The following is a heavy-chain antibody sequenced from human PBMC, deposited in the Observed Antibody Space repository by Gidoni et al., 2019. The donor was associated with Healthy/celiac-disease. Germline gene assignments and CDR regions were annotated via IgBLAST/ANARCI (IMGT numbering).Heavy chain of an antibody. V-gene: IGHV4-34*01. CDR3: AREAAPYFGVVIN. J-gene: IGHJ4*02. CDR2: INHSGST. Sequence: QVQLQQWGAGLLKPSETLSLTCAVYGGSFSGYYWSWIRQPPGKGLEWIGEINHSGSTNYNPSLKSRVTISVDTSKNQFSLKRSSVTAADTAVYYCAREAAPYFGVVINWGQGTLVTVSS. CDR1: GGSFSGYY. D-gene: IGHD3-3*01.